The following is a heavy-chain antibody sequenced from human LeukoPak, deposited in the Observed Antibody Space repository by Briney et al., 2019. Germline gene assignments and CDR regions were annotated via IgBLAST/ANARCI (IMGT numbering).Heavy chain of an antibody. D-gene: IGHD5-24*01. CDR2: INPDGGNT. CDR1: GYSFTGHY. CDR3: ARIRDGYNDAYDI. Sequence: ASVKVSCKASGYSFTGHYMHWVRQAPGQVLEWMGLINPDGGNTNYAQNFQGRVTLTRDTSTSTVYMELSSLRSEDTAIYYCARIRDGYNDAYDIWGQGTVVTVPS. J-gene: IGHJ3*02. V-gene: IGHV1-46*01.